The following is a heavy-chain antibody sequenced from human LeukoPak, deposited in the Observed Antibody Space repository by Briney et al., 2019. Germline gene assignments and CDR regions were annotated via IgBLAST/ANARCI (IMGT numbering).Heavy chain of an antibody. CDR1: GYTFTSYG. Sequence: ASVKVSCKASGYTFTSYGISWVRQAPGQGLEWMGWISAYNGNTNYAQKLQGRVTMTTDTSTSTAYMELSSLRSEDTAVYYCARVGYSSSSGYYYYYMDVWGKGTTVTVSS. V-gene: IGHV1-18*01. CDR2: ISAYNGNT. CDR3: ARVGYSSSSGYYYYYMDV. J-gene: IGHJ6*03. D-gene: IGHD6-6*01.